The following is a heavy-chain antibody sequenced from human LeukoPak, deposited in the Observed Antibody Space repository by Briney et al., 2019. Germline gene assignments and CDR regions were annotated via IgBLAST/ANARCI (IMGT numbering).Heavy chain of an antibody. V-gene: IGHV4-31*03. D-gene: IGHD2-8*02. J-gene: IGHJ6*02. CDR3: ASRTAPKYYYYYYGMDV. CDR2: IYYSGST. Sequence: PSETLSLTCTVSGGSISSGGYYWSWIRQHPGKGLEWIGYIYYSGSTYYNPSLKSRVTISVDTSKNQFSLKLSSVTAADTAVYYCASRTAPKYYYYYYGMDVWGQGTTVTVSS. CDR1: GGSISSGGYY.